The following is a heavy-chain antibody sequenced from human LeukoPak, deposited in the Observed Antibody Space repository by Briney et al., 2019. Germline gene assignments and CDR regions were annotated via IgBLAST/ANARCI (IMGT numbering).Heavy chain of an antibody. CDR3: ARETSGSYLDY. Sequence: SETLSLTCTVSGGSLSSSSYYWGWIRQPPGKGLEWIGSIYYSGSTYYNPSLKSRVTISVDTSKNQFSLKLSSVTAADTAVYYCARETSGSYLDYWGQGTLVTVSS. CDR1: GGSLSSSSYY. J-gene: IGHJ4*02. V-gene: IGHV4-39*07. D-gene: IGHD1-26*01. CDR2: IYYSGST.